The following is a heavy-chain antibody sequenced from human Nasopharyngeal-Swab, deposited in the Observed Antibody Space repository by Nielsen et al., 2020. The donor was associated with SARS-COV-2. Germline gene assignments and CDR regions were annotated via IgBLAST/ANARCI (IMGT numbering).Heavy chain of an antibody. D-gene: IGHD6-19*01. CDR2: IYYSGST. J-gene: IGHJ4*02. Sequence: RQAPGKGLEWIGYIYYSGSTNYNPSHKSRVTISVDTSKNQYSLKLSSVTAADTAVYYCARGDSSGWAFDYWGQGTLVTVSS. V-gene: IGHV4-59*08. CDR3: ARGDSSGWAFDY.